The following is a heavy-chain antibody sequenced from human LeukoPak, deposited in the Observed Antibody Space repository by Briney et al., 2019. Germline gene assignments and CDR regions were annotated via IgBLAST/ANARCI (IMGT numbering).Heavy chain of an antibody. CDR2: VSYSGNT. V-gene: IGHV4-59*08. J-gene: IGHJ5*02. CDR1: GGSVSNFY. CDR3: ARTRGLTRNCSSTTCYYNWFDP. D-gene: IGHD2-2*01. Sequence: TSETLSLTCTVSGGSVSNFYWSWIRQPPGKGLEWIGYVSYSGNTNYNPSLKSRVTISVDTSKNQFSLKLSSVTAADTAVYYCARTRGLTRNCSSTTCYYNWFDPWGQGTPVTVSS.